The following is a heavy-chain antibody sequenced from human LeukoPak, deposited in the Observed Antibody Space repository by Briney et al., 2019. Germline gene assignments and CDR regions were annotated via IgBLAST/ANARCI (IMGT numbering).Heavy chain of an antibody. V-gene: IGHV4-39*07. D-gene: IGHD2-2*01. J-gene: IGHJ5*02. CDR2: IYYSGST. Sequence: SETLSLTCTVSGGSISSSSYYWGSIRQPPGKGLEWIGSIYYSGSTYYNPSLKSRVTISVDTSKNQFSLKLSSVTAADTAVYYCASRYCSSTSCYSSWFDPWGQGTLVTVSS. CDR3: ASRYCSSTSCYSSWFDP. CDR1: GGSISSSSYY.